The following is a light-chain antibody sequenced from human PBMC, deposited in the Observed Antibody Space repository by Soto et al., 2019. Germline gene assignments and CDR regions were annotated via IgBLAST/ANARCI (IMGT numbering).Light chain of an antibody. CDR1: QSISSY. J-gene: IGKJ5*01. V-gene: IGKV1-39*01. CDR2: AAS. CDR3: QQSYSTPIT. Sequence: DIQMTHSPSSLSASEGDIVTITCRASQSISSYLNWYQQKPGKAPKLLIYAASSLQSGVPSRFSGSGSGTDFTLTISSLQPEDFATHYCQQSYSTPITFGQATRLEIK.